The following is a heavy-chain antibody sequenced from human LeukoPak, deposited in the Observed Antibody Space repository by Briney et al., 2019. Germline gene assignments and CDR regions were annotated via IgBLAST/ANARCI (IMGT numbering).Heavy chain of an antibody. CDR1: GYTFIGHY. CDR3: ARDLIGCSATGCFFDY. CDR2: INPNSGDT. J-gene: IGHJ4*02. D-gene: IGHD2-2*01. V-gene: IGHV1-2*06. Sequence: ASVNVSCKASGYTFIGHYIHWVRQAPGQGLEWMGRINPNSGDTSYAQKFQGRVTMTRDTSISTAYMELSRLTSDDTAVYYCARDLIGCSATGCFFDYWGQGTLVTVSS.